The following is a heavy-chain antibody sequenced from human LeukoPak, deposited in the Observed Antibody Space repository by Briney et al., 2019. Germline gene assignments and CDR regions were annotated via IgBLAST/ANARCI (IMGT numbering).Heavy chain of an antibody. V-gene: IGHV1-69*10. J-gene: IGHJ4*02. CDR2: IIPIFGIA. CDR1: RGTFSSYA. Sequence: SVTVSCKASRGTFSSYAISWVRQAPGQGVEWMGGIIPIFGIANYAQKFQGRVTITADKSTSTAYVELSSLRSEDTAVYYCASSMVRGVIITSLFDYWGQGTLVTVSS. CDR3: ASSMVRGVIITSLFDY. D-gene: IGHD3-10*01.